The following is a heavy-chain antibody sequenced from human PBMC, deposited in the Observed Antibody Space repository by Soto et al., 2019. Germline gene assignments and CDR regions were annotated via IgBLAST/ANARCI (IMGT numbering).Heavy chain of an antibody. Sequence: GGSLRLSCAASGFTFSSYWMSWVRQAPGKGLEWVANIKQDGSEKYYVDSVKGRFTISRDNAKNSLYLQMNSLRAEDTAVYYCTTDSLFTMMVVRFDFWGHGTLVTVSS. CDR2: IKQDGSEK. D-gene: IGHD3-22*01. CDR3: TTDSLFTMMVVRFDF. V-gene: IGHV3-7*05. CDR1: GFTFSSYW. J-gene: IGHJ4*01.